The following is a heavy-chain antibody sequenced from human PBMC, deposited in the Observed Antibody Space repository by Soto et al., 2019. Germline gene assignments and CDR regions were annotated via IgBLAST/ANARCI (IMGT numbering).Heavy chain of an antibody. CDR3: APWFGAFDY. Sequence: QVQLVESGGGVVQPGRSLRLSCAASGFTFSSYGMHWVRQAAGKGLEWVAVISYDGSNKYYADSVKGRFTISRDNSKNTLYLQMNSLRADDTAVYYCAPWFGAFDYWGQGTLVTVSS. D-gene: IGHD3-10*01. J-gene: IGHJ4*02. CDR1: GFTFSSYG. V-gene: IGHV3-30*03. CDR2: ISYDGSNK.